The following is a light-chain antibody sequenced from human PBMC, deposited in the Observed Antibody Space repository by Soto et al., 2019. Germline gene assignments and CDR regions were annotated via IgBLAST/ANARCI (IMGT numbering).Light chain of an antibody. Sequence: QSLLTQPASVSGSPGQSITISCTGTSSDVGGHDYVSWYQQHPGKAPQLMIYDVSYRPSGVSNRFSGSKSGNTASLTISGLQAEDEADYCCSSYTSSTTQVFGTGTKSPS. V-gene: IGLV2-14*03. CDR3: SSYTSSTTQV. J-gene: IGLJ1*01. CDR2: DVS. CDR1: SSDVGGHDY.